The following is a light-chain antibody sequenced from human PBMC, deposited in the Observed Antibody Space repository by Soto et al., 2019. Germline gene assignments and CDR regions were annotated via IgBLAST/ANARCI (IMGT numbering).Light chain of an antibody. J-gene: IGKJ1*01. CDR3: QQYIGLPRT. Sequence: TQSPSSLSASVGDRVTITCRASQGIRNDLAWFQQKPGQAPRVLIYGASNRATGIPDRFSGSGSGTDFTLTISRLEPEDYAVYYCQQYIGLPRTFGQGTKVDIK. CDR1: QGIRND. CDR2: GAS. V-gene: IGKV3-20*01.